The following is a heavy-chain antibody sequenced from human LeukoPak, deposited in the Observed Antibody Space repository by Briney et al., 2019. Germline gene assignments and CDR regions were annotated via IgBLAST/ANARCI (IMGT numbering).Heavy chain of an antibody. J-gene: IGHJ3*02. Sequence: GGSLRLSCAASGFTFSSYGMHWVRQAPGKGLEWVAFIRYDGSNKYYADSVKGRFTISRDNSKNSLYLQMNSLRAEDTAVYYCARVQYSGSYNDAFDIWGQGTMVTVSS. CDR3: ARVQYSGSYNDAFDI. CDR1: GFTFSSYG. CDR2: IRYDGSNK. D-gene: IGHD1-26*01. V-gene: IGHV3-30*02.